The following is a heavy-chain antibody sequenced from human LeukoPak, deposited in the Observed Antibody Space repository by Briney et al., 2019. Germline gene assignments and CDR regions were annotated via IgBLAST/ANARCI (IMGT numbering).Heavy chain of an antibody. CDR2: IIPIFGTA. D-gene: IGHD3-22*01. Sequence: ASVKVSCKASGGTFSSYAISWVRQAPGQGLEWMGGIIPIFGTANYAQKFQGRVTITADESTSTAYMELSSLRSEDTAVYYCAREYYDSSVYYPEGTVYWAQETRVTVSS. V-gene: IGHV1-69*13. CDR1: GGTFSSYA. J-gene: IGHJ4*02. CDR3: AREYYDSSVYYPEGTVY.